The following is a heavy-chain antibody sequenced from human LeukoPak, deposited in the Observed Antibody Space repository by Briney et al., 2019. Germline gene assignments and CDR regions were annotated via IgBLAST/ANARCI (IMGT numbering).Heavy chain of an antibody. V-gene: IGHV3-9*01. J-gene: IGHJ3*02. Sequence: PGRCLRLSCAASGFTFDDYAMHWVRQAPGKGLEWVSGISWNSGSIGYADSVKGRFTISRDNAKNSLYLQMNSLRAEDTALYYCAKDSHGIVGATLGPLFDIWGQGTMVTVSS. CDR3: AKDSHGIVGATLGPLFDI. CDR2: ISWNSGSI. D-gene: IGHD1-26*01. CDR1: GFTFDDYA.